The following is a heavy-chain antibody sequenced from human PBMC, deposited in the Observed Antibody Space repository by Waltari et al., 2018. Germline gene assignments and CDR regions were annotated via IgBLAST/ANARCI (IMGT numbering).Heavy chain of an antibody. V-gene: IGHV1-3*04. J-gene: IGHJ4*02. Sequence: QVQLVQSGAEVKEPGASLRVSCKGSGYTSSNYVIDWVRQVPGQRLEWMGWINSGNGNTKYSQKFQGRVTITRDTFRSTAYMELSSLRSDDTAVYYCASEGGSGSYFFWGQGTLVTVSS. CDR2: INSGNGNT. CDR3: ASEGGSGSYFF. CDR1: GYTSSNYV. D-gene: IGHD1-26*01.